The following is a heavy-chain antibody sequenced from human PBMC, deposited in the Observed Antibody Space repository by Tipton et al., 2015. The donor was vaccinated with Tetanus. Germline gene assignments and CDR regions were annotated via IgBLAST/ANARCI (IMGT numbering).Heavy chain of an antibody. D-gene: IGHD3-22*01. Sequence: QLVQSGGGLIQPGGSLRLSCAASGFTVSSNYMSWVRQTPGKGLEWVSVIYSGGSTYYADSVKGRFTISRDNSKNTLYLQMNSLRAEDTAVYYCARDGDDSSGYYYYYYGMDVWGQGTTVTVSS. CDR3: ARDGDDSSGYYYYYYGMDV. J-gene: IGHJ6*02. CDR2: IYSGGST. V-gene: IGHV3-53*01. CDR1: GFTVSSNY.